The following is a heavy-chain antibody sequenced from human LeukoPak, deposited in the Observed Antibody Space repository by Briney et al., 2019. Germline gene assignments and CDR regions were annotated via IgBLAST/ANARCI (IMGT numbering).Heavy chain of an antibody. J-gene: IGHJ6*03. D-gene: IGHD1-26*01. V-gene: IGHV3-74*01. Sequence: GGSLRLSCAASGFTFSNYWMHWVRQAPGKGLVWVSRINSDGSSTSYTDSVKGRFTISRDNAKNTLYLQMNSLRAEDTAVYYCARVSSGSYFGYYYYYMDVWGKGTTVTVSS. CDR2: INSDGSST. CDR3: ARVSSGSYFGYYYYYMDV. CDR1: GFTFSNYW.